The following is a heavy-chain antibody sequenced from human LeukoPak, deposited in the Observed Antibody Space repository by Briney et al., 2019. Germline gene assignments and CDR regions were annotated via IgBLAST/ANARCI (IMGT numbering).Heavy chain of an antibody. CDR3: ARGGYDILTGYLNWFDA. CDR1: VYTFTRCY. Sequence: SVKVSFKSAVYTFTRCYIHLVRQPPGQGREGMGWINTNSGGTNYAQKFPGRVTMTRDKSIRTASMELSRLRSDDTAVYYCARGGYDILTGYLNWFDAWGQGTLVTVYS. D-gene: IGHD3-9*01. V-gene: IGHV1-2*02. CDR2: INTNSGGT. J-gene: IGHJ5*02.